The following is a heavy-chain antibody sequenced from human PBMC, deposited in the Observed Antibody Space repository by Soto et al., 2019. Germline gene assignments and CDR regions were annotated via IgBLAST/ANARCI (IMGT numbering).Heavy chain of an antibody. Sequence: PGGSLRLSCAASGFTFSGHAMSWVRQAPGTGLEWVFDFIYHGVTTFYIASLKGRFTISIDNSKNPLYLQMNCLRVEDTAVYYCARVPGEYWGQGTLVTVSS. D-gene: IGHD1-1*01. CDR1: GFTFSGHA. CDR2: FIYHGVTT. CDR3: ARVPGEY. V-gene: IGHV3-23*01. J-gene: IGHJ4*02.